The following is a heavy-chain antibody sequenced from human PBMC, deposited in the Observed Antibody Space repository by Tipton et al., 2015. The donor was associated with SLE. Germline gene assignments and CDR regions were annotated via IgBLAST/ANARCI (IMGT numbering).Heavy chain of an antibody. CDR2: VYYTGNT. Sequence: LRLSCAVYGGSFSGYYWGWIRQPPGKGLEWVGTVYYTGNTFYNPSLKSRVTISVDTSKNQFSLNLSSVTAADTAVYYCARDEYRYDTTGYHLLGHFDFWGQGTLVTVSS. CDR1: GGSFSGYY. D-gene: IGHD3-22*01. V-gene: IGHV4-34*11. J-gene: IGHJ4*02. CDR3: ARDEYRYDTTGYHLLGHFDF.